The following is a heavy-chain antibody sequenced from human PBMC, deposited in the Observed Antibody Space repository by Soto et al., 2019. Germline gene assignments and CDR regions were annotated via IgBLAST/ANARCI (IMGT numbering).Heavy chain of an antibody. V-gene: IGHV3-30-3*01. CDR2: ISDDVSNK. D-gene: IGHD5-18*01. Sequence: SLRLSCAASRFTFSSYAINWVRQTPWKGLELVAVISDDVSNKYYADSVKGRFTISRDNSKNTLYLQMNSLRAEDTAVYYCARDRGDTAMVFEPWGQGTLVTVSS. CDR1: RFTFSSYA. CDR3: ARDRGDTAMVFEP. J-gene: IGHJ5*02.